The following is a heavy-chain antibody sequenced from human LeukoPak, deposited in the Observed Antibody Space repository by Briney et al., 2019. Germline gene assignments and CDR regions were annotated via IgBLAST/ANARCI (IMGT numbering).Heavy chain of an antibody. CDR3: AKDPDYSNYGWFDP. CDR1: GFTFSSYG. D-gene: IGHD4-11*01. J-gene: IGHJ5*02. CDR2: IWYDGSNK. V-gene: IGHV3-33*06. Sequence: PGGSLRLSCAASGFTFSSYGMHWVRQAPGKGLEWVAVIWYDGSNKYYADSVKGRFTISRDNSKNTLYLQMNSLRAEDTAVYYCAKDPDYSNYGWFDPWGQGTLVTVS.